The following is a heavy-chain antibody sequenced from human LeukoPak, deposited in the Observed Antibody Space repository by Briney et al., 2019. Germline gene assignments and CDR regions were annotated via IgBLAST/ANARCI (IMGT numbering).Heavy chain of an antibody. CDR2: ISGSGGST. CDR1: GFTFSSYG. D-gene: IGHD5-12*01. Sequence: GGSLRLSCAASGFTFSSYGMSWVRQAPGKGLEWVSAISGSGGSTYYADSVKGRFTISRDNSENTLYLQMNSLRAEDTAVYYCALHPSPGYDLYYYYYYMDVWGKGTTVTVSS. J-gene: IGHJ6*03. V-gene: IGHV3-23*01. CDR3: ALHPSPGYDLYYYYYYMDV.